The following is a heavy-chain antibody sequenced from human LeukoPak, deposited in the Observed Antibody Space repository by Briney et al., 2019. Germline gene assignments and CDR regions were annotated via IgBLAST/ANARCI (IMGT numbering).Heavy chain of an antibody. J-gene: IGHJ6*03. CDR1: GYTFTGYY. V-gene: IGHV1-2*02. Sequence: ASVKVSCKASGYTFTGYYMHWVRQAPGQGLEWMGWINPNSGGTNYAQKFQGRVTMTRDTSISTAYMELSRLRSDDTAVYYCARDLHYGDYPSYYYYMDVWGKGTTVTVSS. CDR3: ARDLHYGDYPSYYYYMDV. D-gene: IGHD4-17*01. CDR2: INPNSGGT.